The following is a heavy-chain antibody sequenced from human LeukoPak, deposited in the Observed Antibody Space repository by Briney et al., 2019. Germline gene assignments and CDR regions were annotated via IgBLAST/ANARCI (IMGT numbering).Heavy chain of an antibody. CDR3: ARKDYYGSGSYYHY. V-gene: IGHV4-39*01. CDR2: IYYSGST. Sequence: SETLSLTCTVSGGSISSSSYYWGWIRQPPGKGLEWIGSIYYSGSTYYNPSLTSRVTISVDTSKNQFSLKLSSVTAADTAVYYCARKDYYGSGSYYHYWGQGTLVTVSS. D-gene: IGHD3-10*01. CDR1: GGSISSSSYY. J-gene: IGHJ4*02.